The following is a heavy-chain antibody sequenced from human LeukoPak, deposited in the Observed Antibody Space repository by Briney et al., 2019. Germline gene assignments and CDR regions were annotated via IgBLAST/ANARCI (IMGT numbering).Heavy chain of an antibody. CDR3: TRLYSSSSWGAFDY. Sequence: GESLKISRKGSGYTFSNYWIAWVRQMPGKGLEWMGIIYPPDSDTIYSPSFQGQVTTSVDKSISTAFLQWSTLKASDTAMYYCTRLYSSSSWGAFDYWGQGTLVTVSS. CDR2: IYPPDSDT. J-gene: IGHJ4*02. CDR1: GYTFSNYW. D-gene: IGHD6-6*01. V-gene: IGHV5-51*01.